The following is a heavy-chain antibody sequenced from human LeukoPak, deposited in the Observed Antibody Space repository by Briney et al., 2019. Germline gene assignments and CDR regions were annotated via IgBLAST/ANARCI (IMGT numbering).Heavy chain of an antibody. Sequence: ASVKVSCKASGYTFTGYYMHWVRQAPGQGLEWMGWVNPNSGGTNYAQKFQGRVTMTRDTSISTAYMELSRLRSDDTAVYYCARGARTTVVTYWYLDLWGRGTLVTVSS. CDR3: ARGARTTVVTYWYLDL. V-gene: IGHV1-2*02. D-gene: IGHD4-23*01. CDR1: GYTFTGYY. J-gene: IGHJ2*01. CDR2: VNPNSGGT.